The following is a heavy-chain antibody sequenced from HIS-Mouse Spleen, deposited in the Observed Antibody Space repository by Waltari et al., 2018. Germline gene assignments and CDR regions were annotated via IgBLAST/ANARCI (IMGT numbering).Heavy chain of an antibody. D-gene: IGHD6-13*01. CDR2: IYYSGST. CDR1: GGPISSSSYY. J-gene: IGHJ2*01. Sequence: QLQLQESGPGLVKPSDTLSLTCTVPGGPISSSSYYWGWIRQPPGKGLEWIGSIYYSGSTYYNPSLKSRVTISVDTSKNQFSLKLSSVTAADTAVYYCAREIPYSSSWYDWYFDLWGRGTLVTVSS. CDR3: AREIPYSSSWYDWYFDL. V-gene: IGHV4-39*07.